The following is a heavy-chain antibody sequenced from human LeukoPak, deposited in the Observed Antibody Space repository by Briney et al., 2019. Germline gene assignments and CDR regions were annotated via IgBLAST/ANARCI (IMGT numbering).Heavy chain of an antibody. V-gene: IGHV4-59*12. CDR2: IYYSGST. CDR3: ARGGATDADY. J-gene: IGHJ4*02. Sequence: SETLSLTCTVSGGSISSYYWSWIRQPPGKGLEWIGYIYYSGSTNYNPSLKSRVTISVDTSKNQFSLKLSSVTAADTAVYYCARGGATDADYWGQGTLVTVSS. D-gene: IGHD1-26*01. CDR1: GGSISSYY.